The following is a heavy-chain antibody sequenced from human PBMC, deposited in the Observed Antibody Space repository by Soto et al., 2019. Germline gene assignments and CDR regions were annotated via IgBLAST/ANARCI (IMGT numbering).Heavy chain of an antibody. V-gene: IGHV1-69*13. Sequence: GASVKVSCKASGGTFSSYAISWVRQAPGQGLEWMGGIIPIFGTANYAQKFQGRVTITADESTSTAYMELGSLRSGDTAVYYCARDGAQGKERQFDYWGQGTLVTVSS. CDR2: IIPIFGTA. CDR3: ARDGAQGKERQFDY. CDR1: GGTFSSYA. J-gene: IGHJ4*02.